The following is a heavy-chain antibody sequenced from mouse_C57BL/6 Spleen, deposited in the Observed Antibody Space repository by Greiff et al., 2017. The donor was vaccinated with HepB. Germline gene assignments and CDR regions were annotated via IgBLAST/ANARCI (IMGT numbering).Heavy chain of an antibody. Sequence: EVKLMESGGGLVQPGGSLKLSCAASGFTFSDYYMYWVRQTPEKRLEWVAYISNGGGSTYYPDTVKGRFTISRDNAKNTLYLQMSRLKSEDTAMYYCARLGSRNYFDYWGQGTTLTVSS. V-gene: IGHV5-12*01. D-gene: IGHD1-1*01. J-gene: IGHJ2*01. CDR2: ISNGGGST. CDR1: GFTFSDYY. CDR3: ARLGSRNYFDY.